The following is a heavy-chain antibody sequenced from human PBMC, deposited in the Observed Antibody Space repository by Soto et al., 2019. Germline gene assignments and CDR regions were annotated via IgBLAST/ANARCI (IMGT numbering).Heavy chain of an antibody. CDR1: GASISSSNW. J-gene: IGHJ6*02. V-gene: IGHV4-4*02. D-gene: IGHD3-22*01. CDR2: IYHDGST. Sequence: SETLSLTCAVSGASISSSNWWSWVRHPPGKGLEWIGDIYHDGSTNRNPSLKSRTTISVDKSKNQFSLSLTSVTAADTAVYYCARHSYYANHYYYAMDVWGQGTTVTVSS. CDR3: ARHSYYANHYYYAMDV.